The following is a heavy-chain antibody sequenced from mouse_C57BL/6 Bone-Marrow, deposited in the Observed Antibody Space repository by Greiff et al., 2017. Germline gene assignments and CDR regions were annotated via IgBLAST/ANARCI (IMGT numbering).Heavy chain of an antibody. D-gene: IGHD1-1*01. J-gene: IGHJ1*03. Sequence: EVMLVESGGGLVKPGGSLKLSCAASGFTFSSYTMSWVRQTPEKRLQWVPAISGGGGNTSHPDSVPGRFPISRATDKNILYLQMSSLRSEDTALYDCSRQVTTVLATKYFDVWGTGTTVTVAS. CDR1: GFTFSSYT. V-gene: IGHV5-9*01. CDR2: ISGGGGNT. CDR3: SRQVTTVLATKYFDV.